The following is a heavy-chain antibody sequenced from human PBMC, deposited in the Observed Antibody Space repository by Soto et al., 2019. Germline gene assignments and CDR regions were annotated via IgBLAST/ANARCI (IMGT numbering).Heavy chain of an antibody. V-gene: IGHV2-5*02. CDR2: IYWDDDK. CDR3: AHNRGVPAASYGMDV. CDR1: GFSLSTSGVG. Sequence: QITLKESGPTLVKPTQTLTLTCTFSGFSLSTSGVGVGWIRQPPGKALEWLALIYWDDDKRYSPSLKSRLTITKDTTKHPVVLTMTTIDPVDTATYYCAHNRGVPAASYGMDVWGQGTTVTVSS. J-gene: IGHJ6*02. D-gene: IGHD2-2*01.